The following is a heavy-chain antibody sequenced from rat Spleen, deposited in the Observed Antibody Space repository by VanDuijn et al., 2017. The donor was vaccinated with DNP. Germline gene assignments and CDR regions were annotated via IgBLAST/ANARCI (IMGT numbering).Heavy chain of an antibody. CDR3: ARWNSGHFDY. CDR1: GFTFSNYG. D-gene: IGHD4-3*01. CDR2: LSTGGDKS. V-gene: IGHV5S13*01. Sequence: EVQLVESGGGLVQPGRSLKLSCTASGFTFSNYGMAWVRQAPTKGLEWVASLSTGGDKSAYRDSVKGRFTISRDNAKNTLYLQMNSLRSEDMATYYCARWNSGHFDYWGQGVMVPVSS. J-gene: IGHJ2*01.